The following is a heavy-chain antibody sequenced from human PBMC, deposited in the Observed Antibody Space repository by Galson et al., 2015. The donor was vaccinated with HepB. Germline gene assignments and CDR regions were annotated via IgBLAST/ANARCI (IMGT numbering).Heavy chain of an antibody. V-gene: IGHV3-21*04. CDR3: ARHLDIGFDL. Sequence: SLRLSCAASGFTFSSYSMNWVRQAPGKGLEWVSSISSSSSYIYYADSVKGRFTISRDNAKNSLYLQMSSLKASDTAMYYCARHLDIGFDLWGRGTLVTVPS. J-gene: IGHJ2*01. CDR1: GFTFSSYS. CDR2: ISSSSSYI. D-gene: IGHD5-12*01.